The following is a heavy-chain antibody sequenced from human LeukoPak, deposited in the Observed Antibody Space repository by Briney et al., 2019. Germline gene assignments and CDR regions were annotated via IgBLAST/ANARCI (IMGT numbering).Heavy chain of an antibody. V-gene: IGHV1-69*13. J-gene: IGHJ6*02. CDR2: IIPIFGTA. CDR1: GYTFTSYY. Sequence: GASVKVSCKASGYTFTSYYMHWVRQAPGQGLEWMGGIIPIFGTANYAQKFQGRVTITADESTSTAYMELSSLRSEDTAVYYCARDLRGWLYYYYGMDVWGQGTTVTVSS. D-gene: IGHD6-19*01. CDR3: ARDLRGWLYYYYGMDV.